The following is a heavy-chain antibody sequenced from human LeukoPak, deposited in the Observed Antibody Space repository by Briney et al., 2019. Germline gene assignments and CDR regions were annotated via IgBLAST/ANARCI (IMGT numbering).Heavy chain of an antibody. CDR2: IYPGDSDS. J-gene: IGHJ4*02. D-gene: IGHD6-13*01. Sequence: GESLKISCKGSGYNFTSHWIGWVRQMPGKGLEWMGIIYPGDSDSRQSPSLRGQVTISADKSISTAYLQWSSLKASDTAMYYCARSEPGSSWPRFDYWGQGTLVTVSS. CDR3: ARSEPGSSWPRFDY. V-gene: IGHV5-51*01. CDR1: GYNFTSHW.